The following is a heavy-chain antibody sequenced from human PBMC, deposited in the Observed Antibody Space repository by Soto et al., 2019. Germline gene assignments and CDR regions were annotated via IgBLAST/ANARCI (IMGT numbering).Heavy chain of an antibody. CDR2: ISAYNGHT. J-gene: IGHJ6*02. CDR3: ARPYDILTGSHYGMDV. CDR1: GYTFTSYG. Sequence: QVQLVQSGAEVKKPGASVKVSCKASGYTFTSYGISWVRQAPGQGIEWMGWISAYNGHTNYAQKLQGRVTMTTDTSTSTAYMELRSLRSDDTAVYYCARPYDILTGSHYGMDVWGQGTTVTVSS. D-gene: IGHD3-9*01. V-gene: IGHV1-18*01.